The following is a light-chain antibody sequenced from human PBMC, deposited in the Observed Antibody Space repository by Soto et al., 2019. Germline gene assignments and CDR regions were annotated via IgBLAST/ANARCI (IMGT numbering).Light chain of an antibody. CDR2: AAS. J-gene: IGKJ4*01. Sequence: GGRVTITCRASQSISSYLNWYQQKPGKAPKLLIFAASSLQSGVPSRFSGSGSGTDFAFTISNLQPEDFATYFCQQSFSTPLTFXGGTKVDIK. CDR1: QSISSY. V-gene: IGKV1-39*01. CDR3: QQSFSTPLT.